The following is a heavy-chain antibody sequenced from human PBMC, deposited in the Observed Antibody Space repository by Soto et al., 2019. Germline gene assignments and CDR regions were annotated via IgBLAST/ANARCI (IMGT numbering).Heavy chain of an antibody. D-gene: IGHD3-10*01. Sequence: QVQLVESGGGVVQPERSLRLSCAASGFPFTTYGMHWVREGPGKGLDWVAAISYDGSNKFYADSVKGRFTISSDNSKNTLYLQMNSLRPEDTALYYCVGGQYYFDYRGQGTLVIVSS. CDR2: ISYDGSNK. CDR1: GFPFTTYG. J-gene: IGHJ4*02. V-gene: IGHV3-30*03. CDR3: VGGQYYFDY.